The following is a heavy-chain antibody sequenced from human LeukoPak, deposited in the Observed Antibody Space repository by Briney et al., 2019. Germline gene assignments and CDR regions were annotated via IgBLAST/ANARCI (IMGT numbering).Heavy chain of an antibody. CDR2: IYYSGST. CDR3: ARLKVTPYCSSTSCYRGAFDI. V-gene: IGHV4-39*01. CDR1: GGSISSSSYY. Sequence: SETLSLTCTVSGGSISSSSYYWGWIRQPPGKGLEWIGSIYYSGSTYYNPSLKSRVTTSVDTSKNQFSLKLSSVTAADTAVYYCARLKVTPYCSSTSCYRGAFDIWGQGTMVTVSS. J-gene: IGHJ3*02. D-gene: IGHD2-2*02.